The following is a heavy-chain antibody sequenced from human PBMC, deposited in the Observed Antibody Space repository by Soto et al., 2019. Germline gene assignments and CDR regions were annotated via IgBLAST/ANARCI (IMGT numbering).Heavy chain of an antibody. Sequence: ASVKVSCKASGFTFTDYGFRWVRQAPGQGLEWMGRISPYNGNTNFAQNVQGRVTMTTDTSTSTVYLGLRSLRSEDTAMYYCAREYLDYYYTSGYYYWGQGTLVTVSS. V-gene: IGHV1-18*04. J-gene: IGHJ4*02. CDR2: ISPYNGNT. CDR3: AREYLDYYYTSGYYY. D-gene: IGHD3-22*01. CDR1: GFTFTDYG.